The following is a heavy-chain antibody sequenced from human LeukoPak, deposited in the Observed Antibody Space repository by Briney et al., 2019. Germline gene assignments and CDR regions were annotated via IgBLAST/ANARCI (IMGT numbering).Heavy chain of an antibody. Sequence: SETLSLTCTVSGGSISSGGYYWSWIRQHPGKALEWIGYIYDSGSTYYNPSLKSRVTISVDTSKNQFSLKLSSVTAADTAVYYCARVKRARNYYGSGIGYWGQGTLVTVSS. J-gene: IGHJ4*02. CDR2: IYDSGST. CDR3: ARVKRARNYYGSGIGY. V-gene: IGHV4-31*03. D-gene: IGHD3-10*01. CDR1: GGSISSGGYY.